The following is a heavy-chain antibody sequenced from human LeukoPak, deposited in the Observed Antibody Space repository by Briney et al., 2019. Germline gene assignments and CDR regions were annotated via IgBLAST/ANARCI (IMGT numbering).Heavy chain of an antibody. V-gene: IGHV3-21*01. D-gene: IGHD4-23*01. J-gene: IGHJ3*02. Sequence: GGSLRLSCAASGFTFSSYNMNWVRQAPGKGLEWVSSISSSSSYIYYADSVKGRFTISRDNAKNSLFLQMNSLRDEDTAVYYCARGGYGANDDAFDIWGQGTMVTVSS. CDR3: ARGGYGANDDAFDI. CDR2: ISSSSSYI. CDR1: GFTFSSYN.